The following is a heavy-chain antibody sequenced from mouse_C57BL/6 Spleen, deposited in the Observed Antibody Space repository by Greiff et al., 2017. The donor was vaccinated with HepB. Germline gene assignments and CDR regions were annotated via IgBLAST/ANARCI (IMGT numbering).Heavy chain of an antibody. D-gene: IGHD1-1*01. J-gene: IGHJ2*01. Sequence: EVMLVESGAELVRPGASVKLSCTASGFNIKDYYMHWVKQRPEQGLEWIGRIDPEDGDTEYAPKFQGKTTMTADTSSNTAYLQLSSLTSEDTAVYYCTTALTTVVAPFDYWGQGTTLTVSS. CDR3: TTALTTVVAPFDY. CDR1: GFNIKDYY. CDR2: IDPEDGDT. V-gene: IGHV14-1*01.